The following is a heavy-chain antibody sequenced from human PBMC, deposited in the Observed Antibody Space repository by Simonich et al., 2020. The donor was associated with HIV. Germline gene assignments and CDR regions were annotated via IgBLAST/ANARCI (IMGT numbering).Heavy chain of an antibody. J-gene: IGHJ4*02. Sequence: QVQLQQWGAGLLKPSETLSLTCAVYGGSFSGYYWIWIRQAPGKGLEWIGEINHSGSTTYNPSLKSRVTISVDTSKNQFSLKLSSVTAADTAVFYCARLNGDKYGNFDYWGQGTLVTVSS. D-gene: IGHD4-17*01. CDR3: ARLNGDKYGNFDY. V-gene: IGHV4-34*01. CDR2: INHSGST. CDR1: GGSFSGYY.